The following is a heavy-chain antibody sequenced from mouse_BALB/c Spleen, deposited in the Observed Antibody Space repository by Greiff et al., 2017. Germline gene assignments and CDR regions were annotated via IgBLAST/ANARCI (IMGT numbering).Heavy chain of an antibody. D-gene: IGHD2-1*01. CDR3: AREGGYGNYYYFDY. J-gene: IGHJ2*01. CDR1: GFSLTSYG. CDR2: IWAGGST. Sequence: VQLQQSGPGLVAPSQSLSITCTVSGFSLTSYGVHWVRQPPGKGLEWLGVIWAGGSTNYNSALMSRLSISKDNSKSQVFLKMNSLQTDDTAMYYCAREGGYGNYYYFDYWGQGTTLTVSS. V-gene: IGHV2-9*02.